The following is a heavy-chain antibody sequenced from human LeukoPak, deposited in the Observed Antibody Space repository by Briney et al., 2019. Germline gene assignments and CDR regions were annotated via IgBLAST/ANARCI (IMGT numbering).Heavy chain of an antibody. Sequence: PGGSLRLSCVASGFTFTRYAMSWVRQAPGKGLEWVAAIKSSDNSAYYIDSVKGRFTISRDNSKNTLFLQMNSLRAEDTAIYYCAKVVGDFNFWGQGTLVTVSS. V-gene: IGHV3-23*01. CDR1: GFTFTRYA. J-gene: IGHJ4*02. CDR2: IKSSDNSA. CDR3: AKVVGDFNF. D-gene: IGHD4-17*01.